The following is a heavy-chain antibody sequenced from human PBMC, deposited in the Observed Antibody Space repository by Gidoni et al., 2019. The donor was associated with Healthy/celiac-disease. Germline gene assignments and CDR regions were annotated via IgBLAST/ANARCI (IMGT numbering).Heavy chain of an antibody. D-gene: IGHD6-19*01. CDR2: IYYSGST. J-gene: IGHJ4*02. CDR3: ASQAVAGTNYIFDY. CDR1: GGSISSGDYY. Sequence: HVQLQESGPGLVKPSQTLSLTCTVSGGSISSGDYYWSWIRPPPGKGLEWIGYIYYSGSTYSNPSLKSRVTISVDTSKNQFSLKLSSVTAADTAVYYCASQAVAGTNYIFDYWGQGTLVTVSS. V-gene: IGHV4-30-4*01.